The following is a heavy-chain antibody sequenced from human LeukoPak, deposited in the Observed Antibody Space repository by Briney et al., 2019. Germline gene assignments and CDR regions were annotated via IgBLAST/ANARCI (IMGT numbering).Heavy chain of an antibody. V-gene: IGHV3-23*01. CDR3: AKGRSSGYESYDS. Sequence: GGSLRLSCAASGFTFNTYAMSWVRQAPGKGLEWVSVISGSGGSAQYADSVKGRFTITRENSKNTLYLYMTSLRVEDSAVYYCAKGRSSGYESYDSWGRGTLVTVSS. J-gene: IGHJ4*02. CDR2: ISGSGGSA. D-gene: IGHD5-12*01. CDR1: GFTFNTYA.